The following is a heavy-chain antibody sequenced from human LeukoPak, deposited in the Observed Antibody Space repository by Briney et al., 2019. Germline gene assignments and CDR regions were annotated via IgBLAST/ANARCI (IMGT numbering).Heavy chain of an antibody. CDR3: ASWGGYCSSTSCYGAFDI. J-gene: IGHJ3*02. Sequence: GASVKVSCKASGYTFTGYYMHWVRQAPGQGLEWMGWINPNSGGTNYAQKFQGRVTMTRDTSISTAYMELSRLRSDDTAVYYCASWGGYCSSTSCYGAFDIWGQGTMVTVSS. CDR2: INPNSGGT. V-gene: IGHV1-2*02. CDR1: GYTFTGYY. D-gene: IGHD2-2*01.